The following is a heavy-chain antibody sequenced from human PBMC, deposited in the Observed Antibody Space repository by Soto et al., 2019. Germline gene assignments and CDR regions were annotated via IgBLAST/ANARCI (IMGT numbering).Heavy chain of an antibody. D-gene: IGHD3-3*01. CDR1: GYTFSDYY. CDR3: ASHYDMWSGYLSPVDY. J-gene: IGHJ4*02. Sequence: GGSLRLSCAASGYTFSDYYMSWIRQAPGKGLEWISYIDTSGTKIYYADSVKGRFTITRDNAKNSLYLEMNSLRDEDTAVYYCASHYDMWSGYLSPVDYWGQGTQVTVSS. CDR2: IDTSGTKI. V-gene: IGHV3-11*01.